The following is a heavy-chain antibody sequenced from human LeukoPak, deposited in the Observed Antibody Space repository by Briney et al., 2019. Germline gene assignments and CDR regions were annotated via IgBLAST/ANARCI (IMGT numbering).Heavy chain of an antibody. CDR1: GASISSHY. CDR3: AREIAFFGVDHLSWYFDL. J-gene: IGHJ2*01. V-gene: IGHV4-4*07. CDR2: SFGNGDR. D-gene: IGHD3-3*01. Sequence: SETLSLTCTVSGASISSHYWSWIRQPAGKGLEWIGRSFGNGDRTYNPSLESRVTMSVGTSKSQVSLRLTSLTAADTAVYYCAREIAFFGVDHLSWYFDLWGRGTLVAVSS.